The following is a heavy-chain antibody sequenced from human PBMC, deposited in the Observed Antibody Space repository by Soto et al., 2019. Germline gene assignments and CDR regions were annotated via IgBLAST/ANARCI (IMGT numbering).Heavy chain of an antibody. D-gene: IGHD1-26*01. Sequence: QVPLVESGGGVVQPGRSLRLSCAASGFTFSSYAMHWVRQAPGKGLEWVAVISYDGSNKYYADSVKGRFTISRDNSKNTLYLQMSSLRAEDTAVYYCAREWKSGSFFDYWGQGTLVTVSS. V-gene: IGHV3-30-3*01. CDR2: ISYDGSNK. CDR3: AREWKSGSFFDY. J-gene: IGHJ4*02. CDR1: GFTFSSYA.